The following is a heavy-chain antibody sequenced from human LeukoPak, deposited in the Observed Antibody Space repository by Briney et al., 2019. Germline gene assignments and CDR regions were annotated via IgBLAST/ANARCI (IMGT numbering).Heavy chain of an antibody. V-gene: IGHV4-39*07. D-gene: IGHD3-3*01. Sequence: SETLSLTCTVSGGSVNSGTYYCSWIRQPPGKGLEWIGNIYYSGSAYYNPSLKSRVTMSVDTSKNQFSLKLSSVTAADTAVYYCARAPTPTPYDFWSGQYYFDYWGQGTLVTVSS. CDR2: IYYSGSA. CDR1: GGSVNSGTYY. J-gene: IGHJ4*02. CDR3: ARAPTPTPYDFWSGQYYFDY.